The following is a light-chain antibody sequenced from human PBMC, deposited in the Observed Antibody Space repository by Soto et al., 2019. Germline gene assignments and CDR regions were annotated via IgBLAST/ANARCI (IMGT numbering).Light chain of an antibody. J-gene: IGKJ2*01. Sequence: DIVMTQSPDSLAVSLGERATINCKSSQSVLYSPNNKNYLAWYQQKPGQPPKLLIYWASTRESGVPDRFSGSGSGTDFTLTISSLQAEDVAVYYCQQYYSTPSYTFGQETKLEIK. CDR2: WAS. CDR3: QQYYSTPSYT. CDR1: QSVLYSPNNKNY. V-gene: IGKV4-1*01.